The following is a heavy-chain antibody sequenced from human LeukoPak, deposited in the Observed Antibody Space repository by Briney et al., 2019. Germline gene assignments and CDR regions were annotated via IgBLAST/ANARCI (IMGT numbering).Heavy chain of an antibody. Sequence: RASVKVSCNASGYTFTRYGIRWVRQAPGQRLGWMGWISAYNGNTNYAQKLQGRVTLTTDTSTSTAYMELRSLRSDDTAVYYCARDFRSRNIVGATPDAFDIWGQGTMVTVSS. CDR2: ISAYNGNT. CDR3: ARDFRSRNIVGATPDAFDI. CDR1: GYTFTRYG. D-gene: IGHD1-26*01. J-gene: IGHJ3*02. V-gene: IGHV1-18*01.